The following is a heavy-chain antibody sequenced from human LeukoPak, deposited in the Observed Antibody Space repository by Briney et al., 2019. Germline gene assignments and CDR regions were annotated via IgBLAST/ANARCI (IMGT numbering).Heavy chain of an antibody. CDR1: GGSIGGYY. V-gene: IGHV4-59*01. J-gene: IGHJ6*02. CDR3: AREGTSSHRLDV. Sequence: PSETLSLTCTVSGGSIGGYYWSWIRRPPGKGLKWIGYIYYSGSTKYNPSLKSRVTISVDTSRTQFSLKVSSVTAADTAVYYCAREGTSSHRLDVWGQGTTVTVSS. D-gene: IGHD2-2*01. CDR2: IYYSGST.